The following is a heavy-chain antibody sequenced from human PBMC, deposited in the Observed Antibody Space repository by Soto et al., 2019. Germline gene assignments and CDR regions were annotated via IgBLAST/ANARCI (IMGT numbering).Heavy chain of an antibody. CDR3: ARVIRQQPSANYYYGMDV. Sequence: QVQLVQSGAEVKKPGSSVKVSCKASGGTFSSYAISWVRQAPGQGLEWMGGIIPIFGTANYAQKFKGRVTITADESTSTAYMELSSLRSEDTAVYYCARVIRQQPSANYYYGMDVWGQGTTVTVSS. CDR2: IIPIFGTA. D-gene: IGHD6-13*01. V-gene: IGHV1-69*01. CDR1: GGTFSSYA. J-gene: IGHJ6*02.